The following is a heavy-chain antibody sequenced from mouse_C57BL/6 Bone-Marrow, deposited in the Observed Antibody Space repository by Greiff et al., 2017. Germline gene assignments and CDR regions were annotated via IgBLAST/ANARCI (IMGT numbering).Heavy chain of an antibody. Sequence: VQLQQSGPGLVAPSQSLSITCTVSGFSLTSYGVSWVRQPPGKGLEWLGVLWGDGSTNYHSALISRLSISKDNSKSQVFLKLNSLQTDDTATYYCAKSSTVVAHWYFDVWGTGTTVTVSS. J-gene: IGHJ1*03. D-gene: IGHD1-1*01. CDR1: GFSLTSYG. CDR2: LWGDGST. V-gene: IGHV2-3*01. CDR3: AKSSTVVAHWYFDV.